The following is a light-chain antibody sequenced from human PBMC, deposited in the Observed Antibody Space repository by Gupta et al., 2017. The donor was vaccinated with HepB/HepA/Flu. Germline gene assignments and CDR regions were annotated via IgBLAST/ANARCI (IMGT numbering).Light chain of an antibody. CDR3: QQYGSSPYT. V-gene: IGKV3-20*01. CDR2: DAS. J-gene: IGKJ2*01. Sequence: IVLTPYPATLSSSPRDSATLSSRSRESVGSSYLAWYQQKPGQAPNLLIYDASSRVTGIPDRFSGSGSGTDFTLTISRLEPDDFSVYYCQQYGSSPYTFGLGTKLEIK. CDR1: ESVGSSY.